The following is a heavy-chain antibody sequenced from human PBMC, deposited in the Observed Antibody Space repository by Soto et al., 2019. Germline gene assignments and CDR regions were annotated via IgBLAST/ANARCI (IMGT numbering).Heavy chain of an antibody. CDR2: INTSNGDT. J-gene: IGHJ4*02. CDR3: ARDSAAHGPVFDY. Sequence: QVQLVQSGTEVKKPGASVKVSCKASGYTFSTYGISWERQAPGQGLEWMAWINTSNGDTHYAQKVQDRVSMTTDRLTSTAYMELRSLRSDDTAIYYCARDSAAHGPVFDYWGQGTLVTVSS. V-gene: IGHV1-18*04. CDR1: GYTFSTYG. D-gene: IGHD6-13*01.